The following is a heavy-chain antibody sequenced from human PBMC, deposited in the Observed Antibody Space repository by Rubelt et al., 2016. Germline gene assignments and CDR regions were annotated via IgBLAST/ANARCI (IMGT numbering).Heavy chain of an antibody. CDR2: IYYSGSP. CDR3: ARSNEFWSGYYIGYYLDY. D-gene: IGHD3-3*01. CDR1: GGSISSYY. J-gene: IGHJ4*02. V-gene: IGHV4-59*08. Sequence: QVQLQESGPGLVKPSETLSLTCTVPGGSISSYYWRWIRQPPGKGLEWIGYIYYSGSPNYNPSLKVRVPRSGAHSTNQLSLKLSAVTASDTAVYYFARSNEFWSGYYIGYYLDYWGQGTLVTVSS.